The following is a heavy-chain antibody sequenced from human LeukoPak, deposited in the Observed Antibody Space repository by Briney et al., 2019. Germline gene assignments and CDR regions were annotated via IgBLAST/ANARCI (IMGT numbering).Heavy chain of an antibody. CDR2: IRYDGSNK. V-gene: IGHV3-30*02. CDR3: AKDGAVAATSYYYGMDV. CDR1: GFTFSSYG. Sequence: PGGSLRLSCAASGFTFSSYGMHWVRQAPGKGLEWVAFIRYDGSNKYYADSVKGRFTISRDNSKNTLYLQMNSLRAEDTAVYYCAKDGAVAATSYYYGMDVWGQGTTVTVSS. J-gene: IGHJ6*02. D-gene: IGHD6-19*01.